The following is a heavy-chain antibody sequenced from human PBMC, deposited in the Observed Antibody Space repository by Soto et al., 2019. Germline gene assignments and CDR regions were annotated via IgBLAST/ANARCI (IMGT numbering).Heavy chain of an antibody. CDR2: IYYSGST. CDR1: GGSISSYY. D-gene: IGHD1-7*01. Sequence: SETLSLTCTVSGGSISSYYWSWIRQPPGKGLEWIGYIYYSGSTNYNPSLKSRVTISVDTSKSQFSLKLSSVTAADTAVYYCARRYNWNYDWFDPWGQGTLVTVSS. J-gene: IGHJ5*02. CDR3: ARRYNWNYDWFDP. V-gene: IGHV4-59*08.